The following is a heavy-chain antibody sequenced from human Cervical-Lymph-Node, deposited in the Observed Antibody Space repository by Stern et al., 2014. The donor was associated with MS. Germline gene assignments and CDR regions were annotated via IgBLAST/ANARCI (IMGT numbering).Heavy chain of an antibody. CDR2: MHYSGSI. J-gene: IGHJ6*02. V-gene: IGHV4-39*01. Sequence: QLQLQESGPGLVKPSETLSLTCTVSGGSISSSSYYWDWIRQPPGKGLEWIGSMHYSGSIHYNPSLKSRVTLSVDTSKNQLSLKLTSVTAADTALYYCATLNRIKGMDVWGQGTTVTVSS. CDR1: GGSISSSSYY. D-gene: IGHD2/OR15-2a*01. CDR3: ATLNRIKGMDV.